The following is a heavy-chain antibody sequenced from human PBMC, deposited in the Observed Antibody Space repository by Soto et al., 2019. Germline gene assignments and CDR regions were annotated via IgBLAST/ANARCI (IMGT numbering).Heavy chain of an antibody. CDR1: GFTLDDFA. D-gene: IGHD1-26*01. Sequence: EVQLVESGGGLVQPGRSLRLSCAASGFTLDDFALHWVRKVPGKGLEWVSGISWNSGGIRYADSVKGRFTISRDNAKKSLYLQMYSLISEDSALYYCVTDRTWESIKYYFDHWGQGTLVTVSS. V-gene: IGHV3-9*01. CDR3: VTDRTWESIKYYFDH. J-gene: IGHJ4*02. CDR2: ISWNSGGI.